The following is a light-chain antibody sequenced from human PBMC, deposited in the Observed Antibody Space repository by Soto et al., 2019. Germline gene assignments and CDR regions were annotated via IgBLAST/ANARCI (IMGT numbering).Light chain of an antibody. CDR3: QQRARWPLT. J-gene: IGKJ4*01. V-gene: IGKV3-11*01. Sequence: ETFLTQSPATLSLSPGERATLSCRASQSVSLALAWYQQKPGQAPRLLLYDASNRATGVPARFSGSGSDSGTDFTLTISGLEPEDFAVYYCQQRARWPLTFGGGTQVEIK. CDR1: QSVSLA. CDR2: DAS.